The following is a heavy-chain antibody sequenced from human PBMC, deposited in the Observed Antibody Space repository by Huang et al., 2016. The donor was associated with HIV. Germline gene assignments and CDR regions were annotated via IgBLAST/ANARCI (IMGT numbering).Heavy chain of an antibody. CDR3: ATKTAGMDI. V-gene: IGHV3-7*01. J-gene: IGHJ6*02. CDR1: TFTFGAYW. Sequence: VESGGRSVQPGGSIRLSCVGSTFTFGAYWMSWDRQPPGKGLECVDKIKQDETEKYYVDAVKGRFNISRDNAKKVLFLEMDALRVEDTAIYFCATKTAGMDIWGQGTTVIVSS. CDR2: IKQDETEK.